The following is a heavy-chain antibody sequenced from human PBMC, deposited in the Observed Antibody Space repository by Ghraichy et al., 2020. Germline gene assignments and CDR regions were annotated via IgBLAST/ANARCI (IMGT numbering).Heavy chain of an antibody. V-gene: IGHV4-59*01. CDR1: GGSISSYY. J-gene: IGHJ4*02. CDR3: ARHGSSSWYPYYFDY. Sequence: SQTLSLTCTVSGGSISSYYWSWIRQPPGKGLEWIGYIYYSGSTNYNPSLKSRVTISVDTSKNQFSLKLSSVTAADTAVYYCARHGSSSWYPYYFDYWGQGTLVTVSS. D-gene: IGHD6-13*01. CDR2: IYYSGST.